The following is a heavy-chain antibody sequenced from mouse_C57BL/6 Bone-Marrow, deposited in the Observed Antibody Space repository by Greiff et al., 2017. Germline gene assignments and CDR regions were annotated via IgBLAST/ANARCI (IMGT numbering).Heavy chain of an antibody. D-gene: IGHD2-1*01. CDR2: IYPSDSET. CDR1: GYTFTSYW. J-gene: IGHJ3*01. Sequence: QVQLQQPGAELVRPGSSVKLSCKASGYTFTSYWMDWVKQRPGQGLEWIGNIYPSDSETHYNQKFKDKATLTVDKSSSTAYMQLSSLTSEDSAVFYCAREVFYYGNYAWFAYWGQGTLVTVSA. V-gene: IGHV1-61*01. CDR3: AREVFYYGNYAWFAY.